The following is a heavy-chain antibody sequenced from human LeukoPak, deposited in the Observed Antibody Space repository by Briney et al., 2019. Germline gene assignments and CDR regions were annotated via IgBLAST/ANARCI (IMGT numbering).Heavy chain of an antibody. J-gene: IGHJ3*02. V-gene: IGHV5-51*01. D-gene: IGHD2-2*01. CDR1: GYSFTSYW. CDR3: ARRDIVVVPAAIGAFDI. CDR2: IYPGDSDT. Sequence: GESLKISCKGSGYSFTSYWIGWVRQMAGKGLEWMGIIYPGDSDTRYSPSFQGQATISADKSISTAYLQRSSLKASDTAMYYCARRDIVVVPAAIGAFDIWGQGTMVTVSS.